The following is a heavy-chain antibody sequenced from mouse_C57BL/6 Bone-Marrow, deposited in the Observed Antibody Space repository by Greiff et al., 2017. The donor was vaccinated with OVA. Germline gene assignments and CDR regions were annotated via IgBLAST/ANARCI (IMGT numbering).Heavy chain of an antibody. V-gene: IGHV1-82*01. D-gene: IGHD2-4*01. CDR3: IRDYPFAY. CDR2: IYPGDGDT. CDR1: GYAFSSSW. Sequence: QVQLQQSGPELVKPGASVKISCKASGYAFSSSWMNWVKQRPGKGLEWIGRIYPGDGDTNYNGKFKGKATLTADKSSSTAYMQLSSLTSEDSAVYFCIRDYPFAYWGQGTLVTVSA. J-gene: IGHJ3*01.